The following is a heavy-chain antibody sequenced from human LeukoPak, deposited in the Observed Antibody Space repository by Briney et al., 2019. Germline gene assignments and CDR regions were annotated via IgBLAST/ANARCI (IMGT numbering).Heavy chain of an antibody. CDR2: IYPGDSHT. CDR3: ARHLSGSYSGSYFDY. D-gene: IGHD1-26*01. Sequence: GESLETSFKGPGYSFSSYWIGWVRQMPGKGLEWMGVIYPGDSHTRYSPSFQGQVTISADKSISTAFLQWSSLEASDTAMYYCARHLSGSYSGSYFDYWGQGTPVTVSS. J-gene: IGHJ4*02. V-gene: IGHV5-51*01. CDR1: GYSFSSYW.